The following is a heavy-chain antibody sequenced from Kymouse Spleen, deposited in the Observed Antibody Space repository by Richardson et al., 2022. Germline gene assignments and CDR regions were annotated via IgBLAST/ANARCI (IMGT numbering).Heavy chain of an antibody. CDR3: AVLLVRGVPNYGMDV. CDR2: TRNKANSYTT. CDR1: GFTFSDHY. D-gene: IGHD3-10*01. Sequence: EVQLVESGGGLVQPGGSLRLSCAASGFTFSDHYMDWVRQAPGKGLEWVGRTRNKANSYTTEYAASVKGRFTISRDDSKNSLYLQMNSLKTEDTAVYYCAVLLVRGVPNYGMDVWGQGTTVTVSS. V-gene: IGHV3-72*01. J-gene: IGHJ6*02.